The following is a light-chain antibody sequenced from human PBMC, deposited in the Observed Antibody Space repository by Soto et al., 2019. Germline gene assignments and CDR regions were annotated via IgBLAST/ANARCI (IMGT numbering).Light chain of an antibody. V-gene: IGLV2-8*01. Sequence: QSVLTQPPSASGSPGQSVTISCTGTSSDVGAYNYVSWYQQLPGKAPRLIIYEVSKRPSGVPDRFSGSKSGNTASLTVSGLQAEDEADYYCTSYAGTYSSFYVFGTGTTVTVL. CDR3: TSYAGTYSSFYV. CDR2: EVS. CDR1: SSDVGAYNY. J-gene: IGLJ1*01.